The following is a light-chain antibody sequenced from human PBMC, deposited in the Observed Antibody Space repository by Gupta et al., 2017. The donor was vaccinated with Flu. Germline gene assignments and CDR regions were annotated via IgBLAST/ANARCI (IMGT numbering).Light chain of an antibody. V-gene: IGKV3-20*01. Sequence: EIVLTQSPGTLSLSPGERATLSCRSSQSVSSSHLAWFQQKPGQAPRLLIYGASYRVSGIPDRFSGSGSGTEFTLTITTREPDDFAVYYCQHYGPSPWTFGQGTKVEIK. CDR1: QSVSSSH. J-gene: IGKJ1*01. CDR3: QHYGPSPWT. CDR2: GAS.